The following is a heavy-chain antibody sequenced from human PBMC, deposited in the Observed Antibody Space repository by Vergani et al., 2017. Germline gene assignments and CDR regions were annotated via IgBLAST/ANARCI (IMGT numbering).Heavy chain of an antibody. V-gene: IGHV3-30*18. CDR2: ISNDGSKK. CDR1: GFSFSSLA. CDR3: AKASSVTAGSLQYNCYTDV. D-gene: IGHD3-10*01. J-gene: IGHJ6*03. Sequence: QVQLAESGGGRVQPGRSLRLSCAASGFSFSSLAIHWVRQAPGKGLEWVAVISNDGSKKYYADSVKGRFTISRDTSKNTLDLQMNSLRTQDTAVYYCAKASSVTAGSLQYNCYTDVWGKGTTVTVS.